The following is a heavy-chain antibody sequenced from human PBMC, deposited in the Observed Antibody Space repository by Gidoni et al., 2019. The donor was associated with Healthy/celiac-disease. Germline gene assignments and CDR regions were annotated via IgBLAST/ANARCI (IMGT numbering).Heavy chain of an antibody. D-gene: IGHD1-20*01. Sequence: VQLQESGPGLVKPSETLSLTCTVSGGSISSYYWSWIRQPPGKGLEWIGYIYYSGSTNYNPSLKSRVTISVDTSKNQFSLKLSSVTAADTAVYYCARLSYNWNAFDIWGQGTMVTVSS. J-gene: IGHJ3*02. V-gene: IGHV4-59*01. CDR1: GGSISSYY. CDR3: ARLSYNWNAFDI. CDR2: IYYSGST.